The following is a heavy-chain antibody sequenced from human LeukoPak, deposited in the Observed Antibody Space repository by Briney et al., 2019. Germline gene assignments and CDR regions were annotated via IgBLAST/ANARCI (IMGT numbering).Heavy chain of an antibody. CDR1: GGSISSYY. V-gene: IGHV4-34*01. CDR3: ARARRLRYFAY. J-gene: IGHJ4*02. Sequence: PSETLSLTCTVSGGSISSYYWSWIRQPPGKGLEWIGEINHSGSTNYNPSLKSRVTISVDTSKNQFSLKLSSVTAADTAVYYCARARRLRYFAYWGQGTLVTVSS. D-gene: IGHD3-9*01. CDR2: INHSGST.